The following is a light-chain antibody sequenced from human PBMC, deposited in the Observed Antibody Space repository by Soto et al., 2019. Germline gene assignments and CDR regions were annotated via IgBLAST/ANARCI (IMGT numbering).Light chain of an antibody. CDR3: AAWDDSLNGPV. V-gene: IGLV1-44*01. J-gene: IGLJ2*01. Sequence: QSVLPQPPSASGTPGQRVTISCSGSSSNIGSNTVNWYQQLPGTAPKLLIYSNNQRPSGVPDRFSGSKSGTSASLAISGLQSEDEAYYYCAAWDDSLNGPVFGGGTKLTVL. CDR1: SSNIGSNT. CDR2: SNN.